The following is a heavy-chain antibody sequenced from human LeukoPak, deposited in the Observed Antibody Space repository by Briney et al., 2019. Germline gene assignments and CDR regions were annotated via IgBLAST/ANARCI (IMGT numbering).Heavy chain of an antibody. CDR2: ISYDGSNK. D-gene: IGHD4-11*01. Sequence: GGALRLSCAASGFTFSSYGMHWVRQAPGKGLELVAVISYDGSNKYYADSVKGRFTISRDNAKNSLYLQMNSLRAEDTAVYYCARDLITTITFDYWGQGTLVTVSS. CDR1: GFTFSSYG. J-gene: IGHJ4*02. V-gene: IGHV3-30*03. CDR3: ARDLITTITFDY.